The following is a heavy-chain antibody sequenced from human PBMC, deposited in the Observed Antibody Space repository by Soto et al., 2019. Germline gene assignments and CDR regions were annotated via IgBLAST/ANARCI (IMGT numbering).Heavy chain of an antibody. Sequence: GGSLRLSCAASGFNFNSYTINWVRQAPGKRLEWLSSISSSGYIFSTDSVRGRFTISRDNAKNSVYLQINSLRAEDTAVYFCAKATLRVVHPLVFDYWGQGSLVTVSS. CDR2: ISSSGYI. V-gene: IGHV3-21*01. J-gene: IGHJ4*02. D-gene: IGHD3-3*01. CDR3: AKATLRVVHPLVFDY. CDR1: GFNFNSYT.